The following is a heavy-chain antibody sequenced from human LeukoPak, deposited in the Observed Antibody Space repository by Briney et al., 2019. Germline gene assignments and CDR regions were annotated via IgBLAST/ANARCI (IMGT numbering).Heavy chain of an antibody. Sequence: GGSLRLSCAVSGFRLTNYGIHWVRQAPGKGLEWVAFNPYGGDNQYFADSVRGRFTISRDNSNNTLYVQMNSLRAEDTAVYYCAKVRSGSANWALRIFDNWGQGTLVTVSS. CDR2: NPYGGDNQ. CDR1: GFRLTNYG. J-gene: IGHJ4*02. V-gene: IGHV3-30*02. D-gene: IGHD1-1*01. CDR3: AKVRSGSANWALRIFDN.